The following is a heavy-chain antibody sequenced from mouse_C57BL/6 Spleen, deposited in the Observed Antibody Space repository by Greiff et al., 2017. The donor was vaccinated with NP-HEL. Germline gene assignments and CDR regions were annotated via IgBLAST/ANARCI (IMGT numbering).Heavy chain of an antibody. V-gene: IGHV1-76*01. J-gene: IGHJ2*01. Sequence: VKLQESGAELVRPGASVKLSCKASGYTFTDYYINWVKQRPGQGLEWIARIYPGSGNTYYNEKFKGKATLTAEKSSSTAYMQLSSLTSEDSAVYFCARSTTVVAFDYWGQGTTLTVSS. CDR3: ARSTTVVAFDY. CDR2: IYPGSGNT. D-gene: IGHD1-1*01. CDR1: GYTFTDYY.